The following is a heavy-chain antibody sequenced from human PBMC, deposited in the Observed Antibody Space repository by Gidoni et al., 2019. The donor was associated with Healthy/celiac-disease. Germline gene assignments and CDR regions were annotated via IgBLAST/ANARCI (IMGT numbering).Heavy chain of an antibody. CDR1: GGTFSSYA. CDR3: ASGYYDSSGYPKTYFDY. CDR2: IIHIFGTA. Sequence: QVQLVQSGAEVKKPGYSVKVSCKASGGTFSSYAISWVRQAHGQGLEWMGGIIHIFGTANYAQKFQGRVTITADKSTSTAYMELSSLRSEDTAVYYWASGYYDSSGYPKTYFDYWGQGTLVTVSS. J-gene: IGHJ4*02. V-gene: IGHV1-69*06. D-gene: IGHD3-22*01.